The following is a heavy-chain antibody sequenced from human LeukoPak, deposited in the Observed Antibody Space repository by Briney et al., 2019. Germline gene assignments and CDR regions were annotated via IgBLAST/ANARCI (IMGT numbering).Heavy chain of an antibody. D-gene: IGHD2-15*01. Sequence: ASVKVSCKASGYTFTSYYIHWVRQAPAQGLEYMGWINPNSGGTNYAQKFQGRVTMTRDTSISTAYMELSRLRSDDTAVYFCASGFTPKGYWGQGTLVTVSS. J-gene: IGHJ4*02. V-gene: IGHV1-2*02. CDR3: ASGFTPKGY. CDR1: GYTFTSYY. CDR2: INPNSGGT.